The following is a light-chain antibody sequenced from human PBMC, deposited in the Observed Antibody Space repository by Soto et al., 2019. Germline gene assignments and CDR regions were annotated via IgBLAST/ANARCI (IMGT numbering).Light chain of an antibody. CDR2: AAS. J-gene: IGKJ2*01. Sequence: DIQMTQSPSSLSASVGDRVTITCRASQGISNLLGWFQHKPGKAPKRLIYAASSLQGGVPSRFSGSGSGTEFTITINGPQPEDFADYYCLQHNTYPYTFGQGTKLEIK. CDR1: QGISNL. CDR3: LQHNTYPYT. V-gene: IGKV1-17*01.